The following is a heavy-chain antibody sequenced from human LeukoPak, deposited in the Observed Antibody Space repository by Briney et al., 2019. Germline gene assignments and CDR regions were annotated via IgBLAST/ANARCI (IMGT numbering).Heavy chain of an antibody. D-gene: IGHD3-22*01. J-gene: IGHJ4*02. CDR1: GFSFGSYG. V-gene: IGHV3-48*04. Sequence: GGSLRLSCAASGFSFGSYGLSWVRQAPGKGPQWVSYISGNGGTTHYADSVEGRFTISRDNAKNSQYLQMSSLRAEDTAVYYCARDLDSGNYFFAYWGQGTPVTVSS. CDR3: ARDLDSGNYFFAY. CDR2: ISGNGGTT.